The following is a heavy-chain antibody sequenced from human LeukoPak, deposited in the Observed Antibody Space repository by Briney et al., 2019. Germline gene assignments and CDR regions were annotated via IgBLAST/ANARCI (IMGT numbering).Heavy chain of an antibody. Sequence: GESLKISCKSSGYIFPNYYIGWVRQMPGKGLEWMGSIYVDDSDVKYSPTFQGQVTISVDKSISTAYLQLSGLKASHTAIYYCARGDDYSNFVYYFDSWGQGTLLTVAS. D-gene: IGHD4-11*01. J-gene: IGHJ4*02. CDR3: ARGDDYSNFVYYFDS. V-gene: IGHV5-51*01. CDR2: IYVDDSDV. CDR1: GYIFPNYY.